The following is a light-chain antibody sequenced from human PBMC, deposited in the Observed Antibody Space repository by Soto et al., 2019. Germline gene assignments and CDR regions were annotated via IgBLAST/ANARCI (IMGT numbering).Light chain of an antibody. CDR3: QQYGSSRT. Sequence: EIVLTQSPGTLSLSPGERATLSCRASQSVSSSYLAWYQQKPGQAPRLLIYGASSRATGIPDRFSGSGSGTDFTLTISRLEPEDFAVYYCQQYGSSRTLGQGTKVEI. J-gene: IGKJ1*01. CDR2: GAS. CDR1: QSVSSSY. V-gene: IGKV3-20*01.